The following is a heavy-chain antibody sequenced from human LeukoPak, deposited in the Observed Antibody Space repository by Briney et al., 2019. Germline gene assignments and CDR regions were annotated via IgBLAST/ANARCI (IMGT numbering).Heavy chain of an antibody. CDR2: IYYSGST. D-gene: IGHD3-10*01. J-gene: IGHJ5*02. CDR3: ARNPTMYYYDSGSPNWFDP. Sequence: NPSETLSLTCTVSGGSISSSSYYWGWIRQPPGKGLEWIGSIYYSGSTYYNPSLKSRVTISVDTSKNQFSLKLSSVTAADTAVYYCARNPTMYYYDSGSPNWFDPWGQGTLVTVSS. CDR1: GGSISSSSYY. V-gene: IGHV4-39*01.